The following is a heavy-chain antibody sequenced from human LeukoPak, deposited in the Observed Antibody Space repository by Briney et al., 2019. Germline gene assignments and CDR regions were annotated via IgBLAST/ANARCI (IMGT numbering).Heavy chain of an antibody. CDR3: ARLGGGGRAFDI. CDR2: IYTSGST. D-gene: IGHD3-3*01. V-gene: IGHV4-4*09. Sequence: SETLSLTCTVSGGSISSYYWSWIRQPPGKGLEWIGYIYTSGSTNYNPSLKSRVTISVDTSKNQCSLKLSSVTAADTAVYYCARLGGGGRAFDIWGQGTMVTVSS. CDR1: GGSISSYY. J-gene: IGHJ3*02.